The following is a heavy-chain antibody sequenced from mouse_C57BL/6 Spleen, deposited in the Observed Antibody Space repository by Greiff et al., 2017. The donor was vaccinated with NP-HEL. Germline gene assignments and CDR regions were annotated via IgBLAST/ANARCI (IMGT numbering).Heavy chain of an antibody. D-gene: IGHD2-3*01. J-gene: IGHJ1*03. CDR2: IHPNSGST. CDR3: ASYDGYYRGYFDV. Sequence: VQLQQPGAELVKPGASVKLSCKASGYTFTSYWMHWVKQRPGQGLEWIGMIHPNSGSTNYNEKFKSKATLTVDKSSSTAYMQLSSLTSEDSAVYYCASYDGYYRGYFDVWGTGTTVTVSS. V-gene: IGHV1-64*01. CDR1: GYTFTSYW.